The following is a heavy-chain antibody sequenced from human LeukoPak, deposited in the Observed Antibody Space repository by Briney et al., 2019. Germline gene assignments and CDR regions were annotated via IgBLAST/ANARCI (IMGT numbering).Heavy chain of an antibody. CDR3: AREWYSSGWYSY. Sequence: ASVKVSCKASGGTFSSYAISWVRQAPGQGLEWMGGIIPIFGTANYAQKFQGRVTITADESTSTAYMELSSLRSEDTAVYYCAREWYSSGWYSYWGQGTLVTVSS. V-gene: IGHV1-69*13. CDR2: IIPIFGTA. D-gene: IGHD6-19*01. J-gene: IGHJ4*02. CDR1: GGTFSSYA.